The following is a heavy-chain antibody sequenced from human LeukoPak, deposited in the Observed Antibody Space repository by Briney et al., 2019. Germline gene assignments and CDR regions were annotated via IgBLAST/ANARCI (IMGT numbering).Heavy chain of an antibody. CDR2: IHSSGST. CDR3: ARAQDCSGGTCNFQH. V-gene: IGHV4-39*01. D-gene: IGHD2-15*01. Sequence: KPSETLSLTCTVSGGSISSSSYYWGWIRQPPGKGLEWIGSIHSSGSTYYNPSLKSRVTISVDTSKNQFSLKLSSVTASDTAVYYCARAQDCSGGTCNFQHWGQGTLVTVSS. J-gene: IGHJ1*01. CDR1: GGSISSSSYY.